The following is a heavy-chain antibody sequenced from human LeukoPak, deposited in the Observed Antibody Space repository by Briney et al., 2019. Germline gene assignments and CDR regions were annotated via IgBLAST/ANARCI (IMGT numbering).Heavy chain of an antibody. D-gene: IGHD6-13*01. CDR1: GGSISSYY. CDR3: SKGGSSWYNWFDP. CDR2: IYSTGST. V-gene: IGHV4-4*07. Sequence: SETLSLTCTVSGGSISSYYWSWIRQSAGKGLEWIGRIYSTGSTNYNPSLKSRVTMSIDTSRNQFSLNLSSVTAADTAIYYCSKGGSSWYNWFDPWAQGTLVTVSS. J-gene: IGHJ5*02.